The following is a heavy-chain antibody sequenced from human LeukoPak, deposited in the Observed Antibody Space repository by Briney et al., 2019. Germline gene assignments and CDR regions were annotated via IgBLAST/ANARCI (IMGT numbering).Heavy chain of an antibody. J-gene: IGHJ4*02. CDR1: GGSFSGYH. Sequence: SETLSLTCAVYGGSFSGYHWTWIRQSPGKGLEWIGDINPSGSTYYNPSLKSRLTISVDTSKNQFSLKLRSVTAADTAVYYCASESNYDSWGQGTLVTVSS. CDR3: ASESNYDS. CDR2: INPSGST. V-gene: IGHV4-34*01.